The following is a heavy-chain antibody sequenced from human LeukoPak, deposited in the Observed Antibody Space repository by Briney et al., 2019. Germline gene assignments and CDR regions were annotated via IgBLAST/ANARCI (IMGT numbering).Heavy chain of an antibody. D-gene: IGHD2-8*01. CDR2: ISSSSSYI. CDR1: GFTFSSYS. Sequence: PGGSLRLSCAASGFTFSSYSMNWVRQAPGKGLEWVSSISSSSSYIYYADSVKGRFTISRDNAKNSLYLQMNSLRAEDTAVYYCTTGYCTNGVCYSFDYWGQGTLVTVSS. CDR3: TTGYCTNGVCYSFDY. J-gene: IGHJ4*02. V-gene: IGHV3-21*01.